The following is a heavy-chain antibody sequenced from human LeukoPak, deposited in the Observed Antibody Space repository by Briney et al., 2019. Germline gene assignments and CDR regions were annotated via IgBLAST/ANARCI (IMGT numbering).Heavy chain of an antibody. V-gene: IGHV3-23*01. CDR3: AKDQPLSSSSEPDY. CDR1: GFTFNSYA. J-gene: IGHJ4*02. D-gene: IGHD6-6*01. Sequence: PGGSLRLSCAASGFTFNSYAMSWVRQAPGKGLEWVSAISGSGGSTYYADSVKGRFTISRDNSKNTLYLQMNSLRAEDTAVYYCAKDQPLSSSSEPDYWGQGTLVTVSS. CDR2: ISGSGGST.